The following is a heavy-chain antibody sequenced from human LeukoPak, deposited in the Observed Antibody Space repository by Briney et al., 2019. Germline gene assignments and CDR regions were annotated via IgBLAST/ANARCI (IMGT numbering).Heavy chain of an antibody. CDR3: ARGVTMVRGVIPREALYFDL. J-gene: IGHJ2*01. V-gene: IGHV1-69*06. CDR1: GGTFSSYA. CDR2: IIPIFGTA. Sequence: GASVKVSCKASGGTFSSYAISWVRQAPGQGLEWMGGIIPIFGTANYAQKFQGRVTITADKSTSTAYMELSSLRSEDTAVYYCARGVTMVRGVIPREALYFDLWGRGTLVTVSS. D-gene: IGHD3-10*01.